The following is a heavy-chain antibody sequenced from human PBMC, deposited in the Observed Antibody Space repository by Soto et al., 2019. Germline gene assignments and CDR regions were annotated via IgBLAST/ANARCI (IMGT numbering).Heavy chain of an antibody. D-gene: IGHD3-10*01. CDR2: ISWNSGSI. CDR3: AKDIISEEEKRSMYYYGSGSYNWFDP. J-gene: IGHJ5*02. Sequence: GGSLRLSCAASGFTFDDYAMHWVRQAPGKGLEWVSGISWNSGSIGYADSVKGRFTISRDNAKNSLYLQMNSLRAEDTALYYCAKDIISEEEKRSMYYYGSGSYNWFDPWGQGTLVTVSS. CDR1: GFTFDDYA. V-gene: IGHV3-9*01.